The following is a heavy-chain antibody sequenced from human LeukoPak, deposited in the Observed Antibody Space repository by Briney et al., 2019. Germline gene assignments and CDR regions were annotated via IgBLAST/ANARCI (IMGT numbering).Heavy chain of an antibody. V-gene: IGHV3-23*01. CDR1: GFTFSSYA. CDR2: ISGSGGNT. J-gene: IGHJ4*02. D-gene: IGHD6-13*01. Sequence: GGSLRLSCAASGFTFSSYAMSWVRQAPEKGLEWVSGISGSGGNTYYADSVKGRFTISRDNSKSTLYLQMNSLRAEDTAVYYCAKDDGPYSSSWFDYWGQGTLVTVSS. CDR3: AKDDGPYSSSWFDY.